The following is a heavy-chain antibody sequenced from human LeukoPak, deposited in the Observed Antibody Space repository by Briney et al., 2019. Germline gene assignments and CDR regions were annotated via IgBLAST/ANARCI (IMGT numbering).Heavy chain of an antibody. V-gene: IGHV3-30*02. Sequence: GGSLRLSCAASGFTFSSYGMHWVRQAPGKGLEWVAFIRYDGSNKYYADSVKGRFTISRDNSKNTLYLQMNSLRAEDTAVYYCAKDDDIAAAVRAPRLFDYWGQGTLVSVSS. CDR1: GFTFSSYG. CDR3: AKDDDIAAAVRAPRLFDY. D-gene: IGHD6-13*01. CDR2: IRYDGSNK. J-gene: IGHJ4*02.